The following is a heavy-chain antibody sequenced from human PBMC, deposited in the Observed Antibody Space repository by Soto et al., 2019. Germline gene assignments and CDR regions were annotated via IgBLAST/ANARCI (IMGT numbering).Heavy chain of an antibody. CDR3: ARSKVAGYYDATAYFDY. CDR1: GGSISSGGYY. V-gene: IGHV4-31*03. J-gene: IGHJ4*02. D-gene: IGHD3-3*01. Sequence: PSETLSLTCTVSGGSISSGGYYWSWIRQHTGKGLEWIGYIYYSGSTYYNPSLKSRVTISVDTSKNQFSLKLSSVTAADTAVYYCARSKVAGYYDATAYFDYWGQGTLVTVSS. CDR2: IYYSGST.